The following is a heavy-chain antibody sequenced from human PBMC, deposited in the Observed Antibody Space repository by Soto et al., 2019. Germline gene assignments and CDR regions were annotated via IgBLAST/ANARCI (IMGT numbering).Heavy chain of an antibody. Sequence: SETLSLTCTVSGGSISSSSYYWGWIRQPPGKGLEWIGSIYYSGSTYYNPSLKSRVTISVDTSKNQFSLKLSSVTAADTAVYYCARHGTGYSSDERRFDPWGQGTLVTVSS. V-gene: IGHV4-39*01. J-gene: IGHJ5*02. CDR2: IYYSGST. D-gene: IGHD6-19*01. CDR3: ARHGTGYSSDERRFDP. CDR1: GGSISSSSYY.